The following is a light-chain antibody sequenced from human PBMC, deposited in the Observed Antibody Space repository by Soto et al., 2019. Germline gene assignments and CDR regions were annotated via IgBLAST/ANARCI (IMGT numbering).Light chain of an antibody. J-gene: IGKJ1*01. CDR2: DVS. CDR1: QTISSW. CDR3: QQYNTFWT. Sequence: DIQMIQSPSTLSASVGDRVTITCRASQTISSWLAWYQQKPGKAPKLLIYDVSTLGSGVPSRFSGSGSGTDFTLTISSLQPDDFATYYCQQYNTFWTFGQGTKVDIK. V-gene: IGKV1-5*01.